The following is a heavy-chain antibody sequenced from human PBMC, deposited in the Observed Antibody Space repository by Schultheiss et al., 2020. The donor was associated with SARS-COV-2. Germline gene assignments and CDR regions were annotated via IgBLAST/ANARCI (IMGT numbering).Heavy chain of an antibody. CDR2: IKSKTDGGTT. Sequence: GGSLRLSCAASGFTFSDYYMSWIRQAPGKGLEWVGRIKSKTDGGTTDYAAPVKGRFTMSRDESKKTLYLQMSSLRAEDTAVYYCAKDRDYVWGSYRSFPFGWFDPWGQGTLVTVSS. CDR3: AKDRDYVWGSYRSFPFGWFDP. V-gene: IGHV3-15*01. D-gene: IGHD3-16*02. J-gene: IGHJ5*02. CDR1: GFTFSDYY.